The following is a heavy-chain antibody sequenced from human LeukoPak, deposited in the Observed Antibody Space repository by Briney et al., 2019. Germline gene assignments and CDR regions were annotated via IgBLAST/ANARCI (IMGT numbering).Heavy chain of an antibody. CDR2: INHSGST. V-gene: IGHV4-34*01. D-gene: IGHD3-10*01. CDR1: GGSFSGYY. J-gene: IGHJ5*02. Sequence: KPSETLSLTCAVYGGSFSGYYWSWIRQPPGKGLEWIGEINHSGSTNYNPSLKSRVTISVDTSKNQFSLKLSSVTAADTAVYYCARGQSISLLWFGNTWFDPWGQGTLVTVSS. CDR3: ARGQSISLLWFGNTWFDP.